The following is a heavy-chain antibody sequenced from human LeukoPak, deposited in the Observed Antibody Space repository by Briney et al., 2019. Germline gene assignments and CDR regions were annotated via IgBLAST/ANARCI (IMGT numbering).Heavy chain of an antibody. Sequence: GRSLRLSCAASGXTFSSYAMHWVRQAPGKGLEWVAVISYDGSNKYYADSVKGRFTISRDNSKNTLYLQMNSLRAEDTAVYYCARAPKLTGGAFDIWGQGTMVTVSS. V-gene: IGHV3-30*14. CDR2: ISYDGSNK. CDR3: ARAPKLTGGAFDI. J-gene: IGHJ3*02. D-gene: IGHD7-27*01. CDR1: GXTFSSYA.